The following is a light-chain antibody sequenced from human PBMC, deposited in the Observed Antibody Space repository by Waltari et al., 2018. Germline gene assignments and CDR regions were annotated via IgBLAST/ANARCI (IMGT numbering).Light chain of an antibody. J-gene: IGKJ1*01. CDR1: QGVGKY. CDR3: QKYDFVPGT. CDR2: HTS. Sequence: SCRASQGVGKYLAWYQQRPGQAPRLRLYHTSIRATGIPDRFSGSGYGTDFSLTISRLEPEDFAVYDCQKYDFVPGTFGQGTTVEIK. V-gene: IGKV3-20*01.